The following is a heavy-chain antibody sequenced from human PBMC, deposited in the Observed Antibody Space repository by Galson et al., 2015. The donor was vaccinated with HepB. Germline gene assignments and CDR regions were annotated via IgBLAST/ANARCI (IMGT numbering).Heavy chain of an antibody. CDR2: IYSGGST. CDR1: GFTVSSNY. V-gene: IGHV3-53*01. D-gene: IGHD6-19*01. CDR3: ARGPPNSSGWYPYYYYYMDV. Sequence: SLRLSCAASGFTVSSNYMSWVRQAPGKGLEWVSVIYSGGSTYYADSVKGRFTISRDNSKNTLYLQMNSLRAEDTAVYYCARGPPNSSGWYPYYYYYMDVWGKGTTVTVSS. J-gene: IGHJ6*03.